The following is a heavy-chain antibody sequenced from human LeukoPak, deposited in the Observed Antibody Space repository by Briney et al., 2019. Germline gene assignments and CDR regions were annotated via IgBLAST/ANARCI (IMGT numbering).Heavy chain of an antibody. CDR2: IDTSENT. Sequence: SETLSLTCTVSGDSISSNYWSWIRQPAGKGLEWIGRIDTSENTIYNPSLKSRVTISVDTSKNQFSLKLSSVTAADTAVYYCARDKETYQLLNRQGGFDPWGQGTLVTVSS. V-gene: IGHV4-4*07. J-gene: IGHJ5*02. CDR1: GDSISSNY. CDR3: ARDKETYQLLNRQGGFDP. D-gene: IGHD2-2*01.